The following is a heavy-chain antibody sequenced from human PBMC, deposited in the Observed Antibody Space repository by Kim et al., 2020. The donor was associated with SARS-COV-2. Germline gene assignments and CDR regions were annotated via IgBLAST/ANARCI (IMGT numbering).Heavy chain of an antibody. CDR3: AKDSGNDYGDQFDY. Sequence: GGSLRLSCAASGFTFSRYAMSWVRQAPGKGLEWVSAISGSGGRTYYAGSVKGRFTISRDESKNTMYLQMNSLRAEDTAVYYCAKDSGNDYGDQFDYWGQGTLVTVSS. D-gene: IGHD4-17*01. J-gene: IGHJ4*02. V-gene: IGHV3-23*01. CDR2: ISGSGGRT. CDR1: GFTFSRYA.